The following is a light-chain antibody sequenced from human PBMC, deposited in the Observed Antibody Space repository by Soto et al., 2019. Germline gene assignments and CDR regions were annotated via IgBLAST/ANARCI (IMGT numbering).Light chain of an antibody. CDR2: EVS. J-gene: IGLJ3*02. Sequence: QSALTQPASLSGSPGQSITISCTGNSSDVGGYNYVSWYQQHPGKAPKLMIYEVSNRPSGVSNRFSGSKSGNTASLTISGLQAEDEADYYCSSYTTSSTHWVFGGGTKLTVL. V-gene: IGLV2-14*01. CDR3: SSYTTSSTHWV. CDR1: SSDVGGYNY.